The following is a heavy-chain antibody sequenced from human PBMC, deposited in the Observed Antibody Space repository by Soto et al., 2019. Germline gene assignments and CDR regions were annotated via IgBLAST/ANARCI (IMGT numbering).Heavy chain of an antibody. CDR2: FDPEDGET. J-gene: IGHJ4*02. Sequence: ASVKVSCKVSGYTLTELSMHWVRQAPGKGLEWMGGFDPEDGETIYAQKFQGRVTMTEDTSTDTAYMELSSLRSEDTAVYYCATGGQWLVLRYYFDYWGQGTLVTVSS. CDR1: GYTLTELS. D-gene: IGHD6-19*01. CDR3: ATGGQWLVLRYYFDY. V-gene: IGHV1-24*01.